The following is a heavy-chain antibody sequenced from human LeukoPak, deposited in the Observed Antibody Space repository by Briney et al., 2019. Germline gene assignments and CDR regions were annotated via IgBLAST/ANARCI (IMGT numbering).Heavy chain of an antibody. Sequence: TGGSLRLSCAASGFTFSSVSMSWVRHAPGEGLEWISYISSSSSNIYCADSVKGRFTLSRDNAKNSVYLQMNSLRAEDTAVYSCARARSGNYFDYWGQGTLVTVSS. CDR3: ARARSGNYFDY. D-gene: IGHD3-3*01. CDR1: GFTFSSVS. CDR2: ISSSSSNI. J-gene: IGHJ4*02. V-gene: IGHV3-48*01.